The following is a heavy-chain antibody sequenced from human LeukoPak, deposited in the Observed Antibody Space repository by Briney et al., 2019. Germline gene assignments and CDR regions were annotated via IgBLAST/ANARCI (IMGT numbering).Heavy chain of an antibody. CDR3: AREGRPAGGDY. CDR2: INPDGSGI. CDR1: GFTFSSFW. V-gene: IGHV3-74*01. Sequence: GGSLRLSCAASGFTFSSFWMHWVRQAPGKGPVWVSRINPDGSGIGYADSVKGRFTISRDSAKNTVYLQMNSLRAEDTALYYCAREGRPAGGDYWGQGTLVTVSS. D-gene: IGHD6-13*01. J-gene: IGHJ4*02.